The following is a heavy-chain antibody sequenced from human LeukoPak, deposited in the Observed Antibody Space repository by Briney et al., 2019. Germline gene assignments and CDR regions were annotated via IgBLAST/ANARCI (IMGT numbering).Heavy chain of an antibody. D-gene: IGHD3-10*02. CDR3: ARHARGVPWYFDL. Sequence: SETLSLTCTVSGYSISSGYYWGWIRQPPGKGLEWIGSIYHSGSTYYNPSLKSRVTISVDTSKNQFSLKLSSVTAADTAVYYCARHARGVPWYFDLWGRGTLVTVSS. CDR2: IYHSGST. CDR1: GYSISSGYY. J-gene: IGHJ2*01. V-gene: IGHV4-38-2*02.